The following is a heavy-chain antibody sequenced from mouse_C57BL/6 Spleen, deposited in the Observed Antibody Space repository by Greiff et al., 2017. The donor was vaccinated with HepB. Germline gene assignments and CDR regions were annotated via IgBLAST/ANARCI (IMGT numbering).Heavy chain of an antibody. D-gene: IGHD1-1*01. CDR1: GYTFTSYW. CDR2: IDPSDSYT. V-gene: IGHV1-50*01. CDR3: ARLLEFDY. Sequence: QVQLQQPGAELVKPGASVKLSCKASGYTFTSYWMQWVKQRPGQGLEWIGEIDPSDSYTNYNQKFKGKATLTVDTSSSTAYMQLSSLTSEDSAVYYCARLLEFDYWGQGTTLTVSS. J-gene: IGHJ2*01.